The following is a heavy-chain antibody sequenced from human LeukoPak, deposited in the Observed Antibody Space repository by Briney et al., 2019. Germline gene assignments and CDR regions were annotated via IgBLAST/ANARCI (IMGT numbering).Heavy chain of an antibody. V-gene: IGHV4-4*09. D-gene: IGHD7-27*01. CDR1: GGSISSYY. J-gene: IGHJ4*02. CDR3: VSWGTGFDY. Sequence: SETLSLTCTVSGGSISSYYWSWIRQPPGKGLEWIGYIYTSGSTNYNPSLKSRVTISVDTSKNQFSLKLSSVTAADTAVYYCVSWGTGFDYWGQGTLVTVSS. CDR2: IYTSGST.